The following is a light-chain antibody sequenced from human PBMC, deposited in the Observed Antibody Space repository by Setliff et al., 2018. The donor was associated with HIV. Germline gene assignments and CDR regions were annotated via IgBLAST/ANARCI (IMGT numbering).Light chain of an antibody. CDR3: SSYTSSSTYV. CDR1: SSDVGGYYS. V-gene: IGLV2-14*01. CDR2: DVS. Sequence: QSALAQPASVSGSPGQSITISCTGISSDVGGYYSVSWYQQHPGKAPKLMIYDVSKRPSGVSNRFSGSKSGNTASLTISGLQAEDEADYYCSSYTSSSTYVFGTGTKGTVL. J-gene: IGLJ1*01.